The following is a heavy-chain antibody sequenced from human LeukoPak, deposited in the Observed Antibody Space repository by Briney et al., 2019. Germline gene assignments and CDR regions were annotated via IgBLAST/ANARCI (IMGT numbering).Heavy chain of an antibody. CDR1: GFTFRSYA. Sequence: PGGSLRLSCKASGFTFRSYAMRWVRQATGKGLEWVSDISGSGGSTYYANSVKGRFTISRDNSKITLYLQMNSLRAEDTAVYYCAKLPVEDTAMAMAPFDYWGQGTLVTVSS. CDR3: AKLPVEDTAMAMAPFDY. CDR2: ISGSGGST. D-gene: IGHD5-18*01. J-gene: IGHJ4*02. V-gene: IGHV3-23*01.